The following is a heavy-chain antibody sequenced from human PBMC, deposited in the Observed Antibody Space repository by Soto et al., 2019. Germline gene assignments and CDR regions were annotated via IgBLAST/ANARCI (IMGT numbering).Heavy chain of an antibody. Sequence: QITLKESGPPLVKPTQTLTLTCTFSGFSLSTSGVGVVWIRQPPGKALEWLGIIYWDDDKRYRPSLKSRLTITKDTTKNQVVLTTTNMDPVDTGTYYCAHNLVAGTSWFDPCGQGTLVTVSS. CDR3: AHNLVAGTSWFDP. V-gene: IGHV2-5*02. J-gene: IGHJ5*02. CDR2: IYWDDDK. D-gene: IGHD6-19*01. CDR1: GFSLSTSGVG.